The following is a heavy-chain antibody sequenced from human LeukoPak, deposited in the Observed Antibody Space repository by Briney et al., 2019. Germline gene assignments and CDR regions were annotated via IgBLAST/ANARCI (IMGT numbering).Heavy chain of an antibody. D-gene: IGHD6-19*01. V-gene: IGHV4-39*05. CDR3: AVRIAVAGLDY. CDR1: GGSISSSSYY. CDR2: IYYSGST. J-gene: IGHJ4*02. Sequence: SETPSLTCTVSGGSISSSSYYWGWIRQPPGKGLEWIGSIYYSGSTYYNPSLKSRVTISVDTSKNQFSLKLSSVTAADTAVYYCAVRIAVAGLDYWGQGTLVTVSS.